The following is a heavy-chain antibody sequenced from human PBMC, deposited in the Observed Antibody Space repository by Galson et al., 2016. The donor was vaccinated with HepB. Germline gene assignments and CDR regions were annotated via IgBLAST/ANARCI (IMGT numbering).Heavy chain of an antibody. CDR1: GFNFSNYS. Sequence: LRLSCAASGFNFSNYSLHWVRQAPGKGLESVAVISSDGSHKYLANSVKGRFTISRDNSKNTVFLQMNSLRTEDTAMYYCARSGQWLVRFYFDYWGQGSLVTVSS. D-gene: IGHD6-19*01. CDR2: ISSDGSHK. J-gene: IGHJ4*02. CDR3: ARSGQWLVRFYFDY. V-gene: IGHV3-30*04.